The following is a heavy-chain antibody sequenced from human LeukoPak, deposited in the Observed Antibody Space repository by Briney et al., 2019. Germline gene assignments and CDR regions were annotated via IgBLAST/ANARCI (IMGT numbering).Heavy chain of an antibody. V-gene: IGHV1-46*01. Sequence: ASVKVSCKASGYTFTSYYMHWVRQAPGQGLEWMGIINPSGGSTSYAQKFQGRVTMTRDTSISTAYMELSRLRSDDTAVYYCARRARDGYSNDGFDIWGQGTMVTVSS. D-gene: IGHD5-24*01. CDR1: GYTFTSYY. CDR2: INPSGGST. CDR3: ARRARDGYSNDGFDI. J-gene: IGHJ3*02.